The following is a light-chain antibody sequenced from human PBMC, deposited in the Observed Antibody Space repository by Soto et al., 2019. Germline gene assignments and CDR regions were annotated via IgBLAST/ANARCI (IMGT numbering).Light chain of an antibody. Sequence: EILLTQSPVTLSFSPGERATLCCRASQSVSSSYLAWYQQKPGQAPRLLIYGASSRATGIPDRFSGSGSETSFTLTISRLEPEDFALYYCQHYQSGLPIAFGQGTRLEIK. CDR1: QSVSSSY. CDR2: GAS. CDR3: QHYQSGLPIA. J-gene: IGKJ5*01. V-gene: IGKV3-20*01.